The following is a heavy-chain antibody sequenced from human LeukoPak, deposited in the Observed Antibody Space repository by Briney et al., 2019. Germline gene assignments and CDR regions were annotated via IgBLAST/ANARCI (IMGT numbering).Heavy chain of an antibody. Sequence: PGGSLRLSCAASGFTFSTYNMNWVRRTPGKGLEWLSSITTSSSYKFYADSVRGRFTISRDNAKNSLYLQMNSLRAEDTAVYYCARDLMGIAYRGAFYYWGQGTLVTVSS. V-gene: IGHV3-21*04. CDR2: ITTSSSYK. CDR3: ARDLMGIAYRGAFYY. J-gene: IGHJ4*02. D-gene: IGHD6-13*01. CDR1: GFTFSTYN.